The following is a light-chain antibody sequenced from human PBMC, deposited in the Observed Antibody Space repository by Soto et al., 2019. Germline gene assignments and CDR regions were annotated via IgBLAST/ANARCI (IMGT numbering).Light chain of an antibody. Sequence: QSALTQPASVYGSPGQSITISCTGTSSDVGGYNYVSWYQQHPGKAPKLMIYDVSNRPSGVSYRFSGSKSGNTASLTISGLQAEDEADYYCSSYTSSSTLYVFGTGTKVTVL. V-gene: IGLV2-14*03. CDR3: SSYTSSSTLYV. CDR1: SSDVGGYNY. CDR2: DVS. J-gene: IGLJ1*01.